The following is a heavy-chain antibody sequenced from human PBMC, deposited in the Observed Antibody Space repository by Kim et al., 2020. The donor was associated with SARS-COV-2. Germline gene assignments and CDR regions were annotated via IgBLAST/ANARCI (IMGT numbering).Heavy chain of an antibody. V-gene: IGHV4-34*01. CDR3: ARAAARGVKNYYYYYGMDV. Sequence: SETLSLTCAVYGGSFSGYYWSWIRQPPGKGLEWIGEINHSGSTNYNPSLKSRVTISVDTSKNQFSLKLSSVTAADTAVYYCARAAARGVKNYYYYYGMDVWGQGTTVTVSS. CDR1: GGSFSGYY. D-gene: IGHD3-10*01. CDR2: INHSGST. J-gene: IGHJ6*02.